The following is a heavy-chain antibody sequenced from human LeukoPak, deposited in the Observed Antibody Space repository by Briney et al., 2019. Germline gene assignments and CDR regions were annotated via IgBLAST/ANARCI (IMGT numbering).Heavy chain of an antibody. D-gene: IGHD1-1*01. CDR1: GGTFTSYT. J-gene: IGHJ5*02. CDR3: ASFGEYAGTTRRNWFDP. V-gene: IGHV1-69*02. Sequence: SVTVSFKASGGTFTSYTISWVRQAPGQGLEWMGRIIPILGIANYAQKFQGRVTITADKSTITAYMELSSLRSEDTAVYYCASFGEYAGTTRRNWFDPWGQGTLVTVAS. CDR2: IIPILGIA.